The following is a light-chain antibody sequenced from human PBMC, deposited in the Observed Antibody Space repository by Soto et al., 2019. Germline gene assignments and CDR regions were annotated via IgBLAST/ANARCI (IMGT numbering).Light chain of an antibody. Sequence: EIVMTQSPATLSVSPGERVTLSCRASQSVRSNLAWYQQIPGQAPRLLISGASTRATGIPARFSGSGSGTEFTLTISSLQSEDSAVYYCQQYNNWPPWTFGQGTKVEIK. CDR2: GAS. J-gene: IGKJ1*01. CDR3: QQYNNWPPWT. CDR1: QSVRSN. V-gene: IGKV3-15*01.